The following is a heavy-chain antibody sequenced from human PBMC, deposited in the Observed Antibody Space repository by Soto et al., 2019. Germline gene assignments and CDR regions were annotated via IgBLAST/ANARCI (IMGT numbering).Heavy chain of an antibody. V-gene: IGHV3-48*01. CDR3: ARANYYGSPGDFDY. CDR1: GFTFSRYS. Sequence: EVQLVESGGGLVQPGGSLRLSCAASGFTFSRYSMNWVRQAPGKGLEWVSYISSSSSTIYYADSVKGRFTISRDNAKNPLHLQMNSLRAEDTAVYYCARANYYGSPGDFDYWGQGTLVTVSS. D-gene: IGHD3-10*01. CDR2: ISSSSSTI. J-gene: IGHJ4*02.